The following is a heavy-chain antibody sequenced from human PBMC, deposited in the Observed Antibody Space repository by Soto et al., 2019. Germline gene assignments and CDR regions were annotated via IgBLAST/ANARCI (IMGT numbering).Heavy chain of an antibody. J-gene: IGHJ4*02. D-gene: IGHD3-10*01. CDR2: IYTSGST. Sequence: PSVTLSLTYTVAGGSSRSYYWSLIRKKAGKGLEWIGRIYTSGSTNYNPSLKSRVTMSVDTSKNQFSLKLSSVTAAHTAVYYCARESRVTMVRGVAILYYFDYWGQGPLVTVSS. CDR3: ARESRVTMVRGVAILYYFDY. CDR1: GGSSRSYY. V-gene: IGHV4-4*07.